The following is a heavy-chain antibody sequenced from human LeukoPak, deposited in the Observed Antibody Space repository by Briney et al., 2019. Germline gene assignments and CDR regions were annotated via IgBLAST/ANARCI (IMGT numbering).Heavy chain of an antibody. J-gene: IGHJ6*03. CDR1: GYTFTSYY. CDR3: AREVAAAGLYYYYYMDV. Sequence: ASVKVSCKASGYTFTSYYLHWVRQAPGQGLEWMGIINPSGGGTTYAQKFQGRVTMTSDTSTSTAYMELRSLRSDDTAVYYCAREVAAAGLYYYYYMDVWGKGTTVTVSS. CDR2: INPSGGGT. V-gene: IGHV1-46*01. D-gene: IGHD6-13*01.